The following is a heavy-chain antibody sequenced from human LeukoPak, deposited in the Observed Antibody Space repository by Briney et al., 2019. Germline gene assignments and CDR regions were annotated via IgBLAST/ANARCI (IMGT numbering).Heavy chain of an antibody. D-gene: IGHD5-12*01. CDR3: AKDPTKAVGFSHIDY. V-gene: IGHV3-23*01. CDR1: GFTFTSYA. Sequence: GGSLRLSCAASGFTFTSYAMSWVRQAPGKGLEWVSTITGSGGGTYYADSVKGRFTISRDNSKTTLYLQMNSLRVEDTAVYYCAKDPTKAVGFSHIDYWGPGTLVTVSS. CDR2: ITGSGGGT. J-gene: IGHJ4*02.